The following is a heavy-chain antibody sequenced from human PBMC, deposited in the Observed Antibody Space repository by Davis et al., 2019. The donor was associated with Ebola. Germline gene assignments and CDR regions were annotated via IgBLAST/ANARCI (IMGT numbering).Heavy chain of an antibody. CDR1: GGSISSYY. CDR3: ARDCLPPYYYDSSGYGNWFDP. D-gene: IGHD3-22*01. J-gene: IGHJ5*02. Sequence: PSETLSLTCTVSGGSISSYYWSWIRQPAGKGLEWIGRIYTSGSTNSNPSLKIRVTMSVATSKNQFSLKLSSVTAADTAVYYCARDCLPPYYYDSSGYGNWFDPWGQGTLVTVSS. CDR2: IYTSGST. V-gene: IGHV4-4*07.